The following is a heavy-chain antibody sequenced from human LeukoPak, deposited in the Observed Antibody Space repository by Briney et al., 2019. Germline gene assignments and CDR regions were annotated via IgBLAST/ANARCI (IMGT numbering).Heavy chain of an antibody. V-gene: IGHV1-69*13. CDR1: GGTFSSYA. Sequence: GASVKVSCKASGGTFSSYAISWVRQAPGQGLEWMGGIIPIFGTANYAQKFQGRVTITADESTSTAYMELSSLRSEDTAVYYCARSLGELSLVAAFDIWGQGTMVTVSS. D-gene: IGHD3-16*02. CDR3: ARSLGELSLVAAFDI. J-gene: IGHJ3*02. CDR2: IIPIFGTA.